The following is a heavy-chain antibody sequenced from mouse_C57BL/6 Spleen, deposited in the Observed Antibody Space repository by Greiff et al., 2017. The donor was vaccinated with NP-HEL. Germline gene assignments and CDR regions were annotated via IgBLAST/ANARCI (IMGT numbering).Heavy chain of an antibody. V-gene: IGHV1-50*01. Sequence: VQLQQPGAELVKPGASVKLSCKASGYTFTSYWMQWVKQRPGQGLEWIGEIDPSDSYTNYNQKFKGKATLTVDTSSSTAYMQLSSLTSEDSAVYYCARLNDGAMDYWGQGTSVTVSS. D-gene: IGHD2-12*01. CDR1: GYTFTSYW. CDR2: IDPSDSYT. J-gene: IGHJ4*01. CDR3: ARLNDGAMDY.